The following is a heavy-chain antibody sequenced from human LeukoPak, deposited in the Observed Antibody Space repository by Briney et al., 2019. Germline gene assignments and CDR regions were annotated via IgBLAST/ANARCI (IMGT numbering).Heavy chain of an antibody. CDR2: IYPGDSDA. D-gene: IGHD6-19*01. V-gene: IGHV5-51*01. Sequence: GESLKISCKGSGYRFSNYWIAWVRQMPGKGLEWIGIIYPGDSDARYSPSFQGRVTISADKSISAAYLQWSSLKASDTAMFYCARILVSGRGPFDYWGQGTLVTVSS. CDR1: GYRFSNYW. CDR3: ARILVSGRGPFDY. J-gene: IGHJ4*02.